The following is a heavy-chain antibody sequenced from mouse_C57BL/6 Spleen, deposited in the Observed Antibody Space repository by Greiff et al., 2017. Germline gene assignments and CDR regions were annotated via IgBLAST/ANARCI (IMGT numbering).Heavy chain of an antibody. V-gene: IGHV1-47*01. J-gene: IGHJ3*01. CDR3: ARGCYYDYDEGFAY. Sequence: VKLQESGAELVKPGASVKMSCKASGYTFTTYPIEWMKQNHGKSLEWIGNFHPYNDDTKYNEKFKGKATLTVEKSSSTVYLALSRLTSDDSAVYDCARGCYYDYDEGFAYWGQGTLVTVSA. CDR2: FHPYNDDT. D-gene: IGHD2-4*01. CDR1: GYTFTTYP.